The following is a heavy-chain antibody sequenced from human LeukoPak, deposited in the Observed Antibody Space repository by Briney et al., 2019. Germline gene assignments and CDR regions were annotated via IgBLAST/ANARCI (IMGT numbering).Heavy chain of an antibody. Sequence: PSETLSLTCSVSGGSINSYYWSWIRQPPGKGLEWIGQIYYSGSTNYNPSLKSRVTISVDTSKDQFSLKLSSVTAADTAVYYCARVGGSYIAAAFSGAFDIWGQGTMVTVSS. V-gene: IGHV4-59*01. CDR1: GGSINSYY. D-gene: IGHD6-13*01. J-gene: IGHJ3*02. CDR2: IYYSGST. CDR3: ARVGGSYIAAAFSGAFDI.